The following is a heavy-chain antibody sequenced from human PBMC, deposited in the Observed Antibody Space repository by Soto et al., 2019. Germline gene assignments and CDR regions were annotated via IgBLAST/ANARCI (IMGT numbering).Heavy chain of an antibody. D-gene: IGHD3-3*01. CDR2: IYWDGDK. V-gene: IGHV2-5*02. Sequence: QITLKESGPTLVKPTQTLTLTCTFSGFSLSTSGEAVGWIRQPPGKALEWLALIYWDGDKRYSPILKSGLTINKDNSNKQVVLTMTNMVTVKTATYYCAHRATSTLFGLIIDNGVWFDPWGQGTLVTVSS. CDR3: AHRATSTLFGLIIDNGVWFDP. CDR1: GFSLSTSGEA. J-gene: IGHJ5*02.